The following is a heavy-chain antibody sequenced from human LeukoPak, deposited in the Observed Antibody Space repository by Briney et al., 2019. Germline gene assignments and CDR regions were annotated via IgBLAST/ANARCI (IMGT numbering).Heavy chain of an antibody. CDR1: GFTFSSYG. V-gene: IGHV3-30*03. J-gene: IGHJ4*02. CDR2: ISYDGSNK. D-gene: IGHD2/OR15-2a*01. Sequence: GGSLRLSCAASGFTFSSYGMHWVRQAPGKGLEWVAVISYDGSNKYYADSVKGRFTISRDNSKNTLYLQMNSLRAEDTAVYYCAATLLYYFDYWGQGTLVTVSS. CDR3: AATLLYYFDY.